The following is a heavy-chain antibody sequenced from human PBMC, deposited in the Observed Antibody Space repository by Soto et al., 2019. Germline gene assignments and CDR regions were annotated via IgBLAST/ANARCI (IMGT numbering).Heavy chain of an antibody. CDR1: GFTFSSYP. CDR3: ARGTLTQTSFIAR. Sequence: SLRLSGEVSGFTFSSYPLHWVRQAPGKGLEWVTVISYDGGNQYYADSVKGRFTISRDNSKDTLYLQMHSLRSDDTAVYFCARGTLTQTSFIARWAHGTQVTVSS. V-gene: IGHV3-30-3*01. J-gene: IGHJ4*01. CDR2: ISYDGGNQ. D-gene: IGHD7-27*01.